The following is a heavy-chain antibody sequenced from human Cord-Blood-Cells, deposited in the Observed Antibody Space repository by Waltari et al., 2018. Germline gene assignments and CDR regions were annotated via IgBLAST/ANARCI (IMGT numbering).Heavy chain of an antibody. CDR2: INHSGST. D-gene: IGHD3-10*01. CDR1: GGSFSGYY. J-gene: IGHJ3*02. CDR3: ASAMVRGVGHAFDI. Sequence: QVQLQQWGAGLLKPSETLSLTCAVYGGSFSGYYWSWIRQPPGKGLEWIGEINHSGSTNSNPSLKSRVTISVDTSKNQFSRTLSSVTAADTALYYCASAMVRGVGHAFDIWGQGTMVTVSS. V-gene: IGHV4-34*01.